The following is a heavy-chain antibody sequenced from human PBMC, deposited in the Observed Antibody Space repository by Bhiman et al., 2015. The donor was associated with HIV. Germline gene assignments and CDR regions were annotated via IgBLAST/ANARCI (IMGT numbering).Heavy chain of an antibody. CDR3: ARDLNYYVDD. J-gene: IGHJ4*02. D-gene: IGHD3-10*01. CDR1: GFSLSTYS. V-gene: IGHV3-21*06. Sequence: QMVESGGGLVKPGGSLRLSCVASGFSLSTYSMNWVRQAPGKGLEWVSIISSKSNYIRYADSVKGRFTISRDNAKNSLYLQMNSLRVEDTAVYYCARDLNYYVDDWGQGTLVTVSS. CDR2: ISSKSNYI.